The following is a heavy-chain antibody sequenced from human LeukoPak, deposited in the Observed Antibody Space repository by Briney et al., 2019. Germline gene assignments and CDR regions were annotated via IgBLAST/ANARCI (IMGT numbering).Heavy chain of an antibody. D-gene: IGHD3-10*01. Sequence: SETLSLTCTVSGGSISSYYWSWIRQPPGKGLEWIGYIYYSGGTNYNPSLKSRVTISVDTSKNQFSLKLSSVTAADTAVYYCARGRGHMDVWGKGTTVTVSS. CDR2: IYYSGGT. J-gene: IGHJ6*03. CDR1: GGSISSYY. CDR3: ARGRGHMDV. V-gene: IGHV4-59*12.